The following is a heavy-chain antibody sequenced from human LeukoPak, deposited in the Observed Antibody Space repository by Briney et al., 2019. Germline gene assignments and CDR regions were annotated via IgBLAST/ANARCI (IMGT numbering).Heavy chain of an antibody. CDR1: GYTFTSYG. J-gene: IGHJ4*02. Sequence: SVKVSCKASGYTFTSYGISWVRQAPGQGLEWMGGIIPIFGTANYAQKFQGRVTITADESTSTAYMELSSLRSEDTAVYYCASPPYSSGYIPREYYFDYWGQGTLVTVSS. D-gene: IGHD3-22*01. V-gene: IGHV1-69*13. CDR2: IIPIFGTA. CDR3: ASPPYSSGYIPREYYFDY.